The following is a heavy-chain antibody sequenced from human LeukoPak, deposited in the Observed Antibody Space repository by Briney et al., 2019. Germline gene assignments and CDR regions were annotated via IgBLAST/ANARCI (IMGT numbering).Heavy chain of an antibody. J-gene: IGHJ4*02. V-gene: IGHV3-7*03. CDR3: AKNSGYNWQYFFDY. CDR2: IKQDGSEK. Sequence: GGSLRLSCAASGFTFSSYWMSWVRQAPGKGLEWVANIKQDGSEKYYVDSVKGRFIISRDNAKNSLYLQMNSLRAEDVAVYFCAKNSGYNWQYFFDYWGQGTLVTVSS. D-gene: IGHD6-25*01. CDR1: GFTFSSYW.